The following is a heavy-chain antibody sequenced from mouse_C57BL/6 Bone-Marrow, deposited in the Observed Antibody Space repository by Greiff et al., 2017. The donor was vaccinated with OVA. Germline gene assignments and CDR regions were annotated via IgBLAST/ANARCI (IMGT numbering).Heavy chain of an antibody. CDR3: ARTDPYDYDAYAMDY. V-gene: IGHV8-8*01. CDR1: GFSLSTFGMG. D-gene: IGHD2-4*01. Sequence: QVTLKESGPGILQPSQTLSLTCSFSGFSLSTFGMGVGWIRQPPGQGLEWLVHIWWDDDKYYNPALKSRLTITKATSKNQVFLKIANVDTADTATYYCARTDPYDYDAYAMDYWGQGTSVTVSS. CDR2: IWWDDDK. J-gene: IGHJ4*01.